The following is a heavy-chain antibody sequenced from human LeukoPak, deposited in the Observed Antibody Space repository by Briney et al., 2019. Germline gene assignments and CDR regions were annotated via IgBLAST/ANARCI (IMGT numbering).Heavy chain of an antibody. CDR2: IYNSGST. Sequence: SETLSLTCTVSGDSITNYYWSWIRQPPGKGLEWIGYIYNSGSTNYNPSLKSRVTISVDTSKDQFSLKLSSVTAADTAVYYCARPASSEAFDIWGQGTMVTVSS. CDR1: GDSITNYY. V-gene: IGHV4-59*01. J-gene: IGHJ3*02. CDR3: ARPASSEAFDI.